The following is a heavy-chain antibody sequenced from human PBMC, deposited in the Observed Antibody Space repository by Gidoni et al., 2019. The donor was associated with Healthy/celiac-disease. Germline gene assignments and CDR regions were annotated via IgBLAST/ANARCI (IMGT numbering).Heavy chain of an antibody. CDR2: LSGSGGST. Sequence: EVQLVESGGGLVQPGGSLRLSCAASGFTFSSYAMSWVRQAPGKGLEWVSALSGSGGSTYYADSVKGRFTISRDNSKNTLYLQMNSLRAEDTAVYYCAKDLIPEGDYYDSSGYYSYDYWGQGTLVTVSS. CDR3: AKDLIPEGDYYDSSGYYSYDY. V-gene: IGHV3-23*04. J-gene: IGHJ4*02. D-gene: IGHD3-22*01. CDR1: GFTFSSYA.